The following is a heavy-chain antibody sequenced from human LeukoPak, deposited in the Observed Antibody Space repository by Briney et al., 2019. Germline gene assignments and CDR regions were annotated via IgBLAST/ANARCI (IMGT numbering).Heavy chain of an antibody. CDR3: ARDIDSSGWDTPDGFDV. J-gene: IGHJ3*01. D-gene: IGHD6-19*01. Sequence: GGSLRLSCEASGFTFNHYYMSWIRQAPGKGLEWVAYVNSNVDTIYYADSVKGRFTVSRDNAKNAIYLQMNSLRAEDTAIYYCARDIDSSGWDTPDGFDVWGRGTMVTVSS. V-gene: IGHV3-11*01. CDR1: GFTFNHYY. CDR2: VNSNVDTI.